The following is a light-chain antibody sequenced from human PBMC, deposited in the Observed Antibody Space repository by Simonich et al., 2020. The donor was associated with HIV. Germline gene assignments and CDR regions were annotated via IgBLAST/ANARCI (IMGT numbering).Light chain of an antibody. CDR1: QSFSTN. V-gene: IGKV3-15*01. J-gene: IGKJ2*01. CDR2: GAS. Sequence: EIVMTQSPATLSVSPGERATLSCRASQSFSTNLAWYQQKPGQAPRLLIYGASTRATGIPARFSGSGSGTEFTLTISSVQSEDFVVYYCHQYNNWPLFFGQGTKLEIK. CDR3: HQYNNWPLF.